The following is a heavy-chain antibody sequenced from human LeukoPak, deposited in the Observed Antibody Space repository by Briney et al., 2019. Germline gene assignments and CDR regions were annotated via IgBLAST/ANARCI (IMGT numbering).Heavy chain of an antibody. V-gene: IGHV3-30*02. Sequence: GGSLKLSCAASGFTFSSYGMHWVRQAPGKGLEWVAFIRYDGSDKYYADSVKGRFTISRDNSKNTLYLLMNSLRAEDTAVYYCAKDSWEVGATAEIDHWGQGTLVTVSS. D-gene: IGHD1-26*01. J-gene: IGHJ4*02. CDR3: AKDSWEVGATAEIDH. CDR2: IRYDGSDK. CDR1: GFTFSSYG.